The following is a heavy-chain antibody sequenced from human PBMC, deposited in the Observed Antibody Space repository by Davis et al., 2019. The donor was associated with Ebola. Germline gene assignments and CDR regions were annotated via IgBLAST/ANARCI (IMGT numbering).Heavy chain of an antibody. CDR1: GGSISSYY. CDR3: ARHKPYFGSLGMAPFDY. D-gene: IGHD3-9*01. V-gene: IGHV4-34*01. CDR2: INHSGST. Sequence: PSETLSLTCTVSGGSISSYYWSWIRQPPGKGLEWIGEINHSGSTNYNPSLKSRVTISVDTSKNQFSLKLSSVTAADTAVYYCARHKPYFGSLGMAPFDYWGQGTLVTVSS. J-gene: IGHJ4*02.